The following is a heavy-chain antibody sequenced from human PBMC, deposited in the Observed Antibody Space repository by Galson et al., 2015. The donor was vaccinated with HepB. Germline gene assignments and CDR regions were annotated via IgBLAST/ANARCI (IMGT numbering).Heavy chain of an antibody. CDR2: ISSSSSYI. CDR1: GFTFSSYS. J-gene: IGHJ4*02. V-gene: IGHV3-21*01. Sequence: SLRLSCAASGFTFSSYSMNWVRQAPGKGLEWVSSISSSSSYIYYADSVKGRFTISRDNAKNSLYLQMNSLRAEDTAVYYCARDGNWNQRGDYWGQGTLVTVSS. CDR3: ARDGNWNQRGDY. D-gene: IGHD1-1*01.